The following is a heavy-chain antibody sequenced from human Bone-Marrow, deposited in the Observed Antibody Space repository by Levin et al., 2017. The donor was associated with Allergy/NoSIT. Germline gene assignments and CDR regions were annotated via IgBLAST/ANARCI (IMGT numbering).Heavy chain of an antibody. J-gene: IGHJ6*03. CDR3: ARDEGVRRGYSSSSSSYYYMDV. V-gene: IGHV1-18*01. CDR1: GYTFTSYG. Sequence: VASVKVSCKASGYTFTSYGISWVRQAPGQGLEWMGWISAYNGNTNYAQKLQGRVTMTTDTSTSTAYMELRSLRSDDTAVYYCARDEGVRRGYSSSSSSYYYMDVWGKGTTVTVSS. CDR2: ISAYNGNT. D-gene: IGHD6-6*01.